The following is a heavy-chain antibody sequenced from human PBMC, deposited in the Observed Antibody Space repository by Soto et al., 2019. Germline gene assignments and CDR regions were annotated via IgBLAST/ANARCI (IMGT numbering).Heavy chain of an antibody. J-gene: IGHJ6*03. Sequence: QVQLVQSGAEVKKSGSSVKVSCKASGDTFSNHTISWVRQAPGQGLEWMGRIIPILGVANYAQKFQGRVTITADKSMTTAYMELSSLRSADTAVYYCARVAEMGTVTEGYYYYMDVWGKGTTVTVSS. CDR2: IIPILGVA. CDR1: GDTFSNHT. D-gene: IGHD4-17*01. V-gene: IGHV1-69*04. CDR3: ARVAEMGTVTEGYYYYMDV.